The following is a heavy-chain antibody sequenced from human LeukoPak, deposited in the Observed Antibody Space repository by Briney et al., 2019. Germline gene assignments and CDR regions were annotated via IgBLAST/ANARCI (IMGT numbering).Heavy chain of an antibody. CDR1: GFTISSYA. Sequence: GGSLRLSCAASGFTISSYAMSLVRQAPRKGLEMVSGFSGSGGSTYYADSVKGRFSISRDNSKNTLYLQMSSLRAEATTEYYGAKRGSSSWYWFDSWGQGTLVTVSS. V-gene: IGHV3-23*01. J-gene: IGHJ5*01. CDR3: AKRGSSSWYWFDS. CDR2: FSGSGGST. D-gene: IGHD6-13*01.